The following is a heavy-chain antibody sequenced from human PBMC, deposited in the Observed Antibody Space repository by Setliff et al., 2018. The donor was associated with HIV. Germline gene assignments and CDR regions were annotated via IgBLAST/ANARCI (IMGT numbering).Heavy chain of an antibody. CDR2: IYYTGTT. V-gene: IGHV4-59*08. D-gene: IGHD3-16*01. J-gene: IGHJ4*02. CDR1: DDSISSYY. CDR3: VNPSGAMGDFDS. Sequence: SETLSLTCTVSDDSISSYYWSWIRQPPGKGLEWIGYIYYTGTTKYNPSLKSRVTISIDTSKNQFSLQLTSVTAADTAVYYCVNPSGAMGDFDSWGQGTLVTVSS.